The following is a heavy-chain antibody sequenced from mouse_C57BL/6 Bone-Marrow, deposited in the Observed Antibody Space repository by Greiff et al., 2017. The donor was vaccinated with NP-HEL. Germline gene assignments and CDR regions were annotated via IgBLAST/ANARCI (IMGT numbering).Heavy chain of an antibody. V-gene: IGHV1-81*01. CDR2: IYPRSGNT. CDR3: ARFPPYGNWYVDV. Sequence: QVQLQQSGAELARPGASVKLSCKASGYTFTSYGISWVKQRTGQGLEWIGEIYPRSGNTYYNEKFKGKATLTADKSSSTAYMELRSLTSEDSAVYFCARFPPYGNWYVDVWGTGTTVTVSS. J-gene: IGHJ1*03. CDR1: GYTFTSYG. D-gene: IGHD2-10*02.